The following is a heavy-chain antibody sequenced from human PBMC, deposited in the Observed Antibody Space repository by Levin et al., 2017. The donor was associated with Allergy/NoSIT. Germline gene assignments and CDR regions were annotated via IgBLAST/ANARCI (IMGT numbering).Heavy chain of an antibody. CDR3: ARDLGVAGTGGTTWGYYFDY. Sequence: PGGSLRLSCAASGFTFSSYSMNWVRQAPGKGLEWVSSISSSSSYIYYADSVKGRFTISRDNAKNSLYLQMNSLRAEDTAVYYCARDLGVAGTGGTTWGYYFDYWGQGTLVTVSS. V-gene: IGHV3-21*01. CDR2: ISSSSSYI. J-gene: IGHJ4*02. D-gene: IGHD6-19*01. CDR1: GFTFSSYS.